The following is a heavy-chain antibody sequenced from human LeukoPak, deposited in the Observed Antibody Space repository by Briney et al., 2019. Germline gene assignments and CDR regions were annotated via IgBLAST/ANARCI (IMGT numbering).Heavy chain of an antibody. D-gene: IGHD4-17*01. J-gene: IGHJ5*02. V-gene: IGHV4-34*01. CDR3: ARGANRNYGARRGWFDP. Sequence: SETLSLTCAVYGGSFSGYYWSWIRQPPGKGLEWIGEINHSGSTNYNPSLKSRVTISVDTSKNQFSLKLSSVTAADTAVYYCARGANRNYGARRGWFDPWGQGTLVTVSS. CDR1: GGSFSGYY. CDR2: INHSGST.